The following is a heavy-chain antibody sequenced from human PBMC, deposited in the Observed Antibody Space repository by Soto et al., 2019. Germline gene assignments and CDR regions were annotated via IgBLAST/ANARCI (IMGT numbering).Heavy chain of an antibody. Sequence: SETLSLTCTVSGGSISSYYWSWIRQPPGKGLEWIGDIYYSGSTNYNPSLKSRVTISVDTSKNQFSLKLSSVTAADTAVYYCARLLTTEDWFDPWGQGTLVTVSS. D-gene: IGHD4-4*01. CDR2: IYYSGST. V-gene: IGHV4-59*08. CDR1: GGSISSYY. CDR3: ARLLTTEDWFDP. J-gene: IGHJ5*02.